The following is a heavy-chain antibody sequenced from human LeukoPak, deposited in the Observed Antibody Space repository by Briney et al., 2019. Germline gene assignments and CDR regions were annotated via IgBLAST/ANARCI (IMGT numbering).Heavy chain of an antibody. CDR1: GGSISSSSYY. Sequence: SETLSLACTVSGGSISSSSYYWSWIRQPPGKGLEWIGEINHSGSTNYNPSLKSRVTISVDTSKNQFSLKLSSVTAADTAVYYCASQPYYYYYMDVWGKGTTVTISS. CDR2: INHSGST. V-gene: IGHV4-39*07. J-gene: IGHJ6*03. CDR3: ASQPYYYYYMDV.